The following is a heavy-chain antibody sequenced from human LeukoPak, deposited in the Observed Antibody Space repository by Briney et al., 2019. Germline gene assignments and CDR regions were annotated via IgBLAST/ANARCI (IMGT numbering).Heavy chain of an antibody. J-gene: IGHJ4*02. D-gene: IGHD3-16*02. Sequence: PSETLSLTCAVSGGSFSGYYWSWIRQPPGKGLEWIGEINHSGSTNYNPSLKSRVTISVDTSKNQFSLKLSSVTAADTTVYYWARHIRYDYVWGSYREYYFDYWGQGTLVTVSS. V-gene: IGHV4-34*01. CDR1: GGSFSGYY. CDR3: ARHIRYDYVWGSYREYYFDY. CDR2: INHSGST.